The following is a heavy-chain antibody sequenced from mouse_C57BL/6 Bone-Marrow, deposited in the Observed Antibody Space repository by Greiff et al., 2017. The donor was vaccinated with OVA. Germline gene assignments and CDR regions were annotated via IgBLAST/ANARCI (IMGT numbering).Heavy chain of an antibody. CDR3: ARFPLDWYFDV. V-gene: IGHV1-81*01. Sequence: QVQLKQSGAELARPGASVKLSCKASGYTFTSYGISWVKQRTGQGLEWIGEIYPRSGNTYYNEKFKGKATLTADKSSSTAYMELRSLTSEDSAVYFCARFPLDWYFDVWGTGTTVTVSS. J-gene: IGHJ1*03. CDR2: IYPRSGNT. D-gene: IGHD4-1*01. CDR1: GYTFTSYG.